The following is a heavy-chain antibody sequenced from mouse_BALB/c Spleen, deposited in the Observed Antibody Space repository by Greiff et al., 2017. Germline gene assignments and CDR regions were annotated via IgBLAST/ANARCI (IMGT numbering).Heavy chain of an antibody. J-gene: IGHJ4*01. CDR1: GFTFSDYY. D-gene: IGHD2-12*01. Sequence: EVQLVESGGGLVKPGGSLKLSCAASGFTFSDYYMYWVRQTPEKRLEWVATISDGGSYTYYPDSVKGRFTISRDNAKNNLYLQMSSLKSEDTAMYYCARDNDGAMDYWGQGTSVTVSS. CDR3: ARDNDGAMDY. V-gene: IGHV5-4*02. CDR2: ISDGGSYT.